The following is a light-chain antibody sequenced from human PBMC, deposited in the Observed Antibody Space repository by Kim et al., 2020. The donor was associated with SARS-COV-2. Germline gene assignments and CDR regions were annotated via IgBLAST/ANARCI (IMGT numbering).Light chain of an antibody. CDR3: QQYGSSAT. CDR1: QSVSSSY. CDR2: GAS. V-gene: IGKV3-20*01. Sequence: LTPGGTAALSCRASQSVSSSYLAWYKQKPGQAPRLLINGASSRATGIPDRFSGSGSGTDFTLTISRLEPEDFAVYYCQQYGSSATFGQGTKVDIK. J-gene: IGKJ1*01.